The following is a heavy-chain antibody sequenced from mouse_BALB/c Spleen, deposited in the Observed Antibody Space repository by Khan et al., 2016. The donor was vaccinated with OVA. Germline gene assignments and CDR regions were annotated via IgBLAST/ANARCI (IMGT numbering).Heavy chain of an antibody. D-gene: IGHD1-1*01. CDR1: GISITSGYYR. CDR3: ARDYGSLYWFFDV. CDR2: IYYSGTV. Sequence: EVELVESGPGLVKPSQTVSLTCTVTGISITSGYYRWSWIRQFPGNKLEWIGNIYYSGTVTYNPSLTSRTPTTRDTSKNQFFLEMNSLTAEDTATYYCARDYGSLYWFFDVWGAGTTVTVSS. V-gene: IGHV3-5*02. J-gene: IGHJ1*01.